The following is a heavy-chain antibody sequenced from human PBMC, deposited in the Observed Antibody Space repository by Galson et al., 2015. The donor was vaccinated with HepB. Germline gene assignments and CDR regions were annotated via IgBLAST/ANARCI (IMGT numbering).Heavy chain of an antibody. J-gene: IGHJ4*02. CDR1: GFTFSSYG. CDR2: ISSDGNKK. V-gene: IGHV3-30*18. Sequence: SLRLSCEASGFTFSSYGMHWVRQAPGKGLEWVAVISSDGNKKYYTDSVRGRFNISRDSSKDTLYLQMNSLRPEDTALYHCAKDSRYCRTTPCFQRPGSYFDYLGPGALVTVSS. D-gene: IGHD2-15*01. CDR3: AKDSRYCRTTPCFQRPGSYFDY.